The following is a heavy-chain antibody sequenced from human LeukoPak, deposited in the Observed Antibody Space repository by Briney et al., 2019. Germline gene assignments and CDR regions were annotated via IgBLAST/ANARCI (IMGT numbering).Heavy chain of an antibody. J-gene: IGHJ4*02. CDR3: AATHYYGSGTGDY. V-gene: IGHV4-34*01. CDR1: GGSFSGYY. D-gene: IGHD3-10*01. CDR2: INHSGST. Sequence: SETPSLTCAVYGGSFSGYYWSWIRQPPGKGLEWIGEINHSGSTNYNPSLKSRVTISVDTSKNQFSLKLSSVTAADTAVYYCAATHYYGSGTGDYWGQGTLVTVSS.